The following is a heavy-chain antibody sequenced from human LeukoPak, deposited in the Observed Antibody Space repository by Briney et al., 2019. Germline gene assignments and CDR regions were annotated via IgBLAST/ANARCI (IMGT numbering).Heavy chain of an antibody. CDR3: ARRYCGGDCYYDPFDT. CDR1: GYTFTGYY. CDR2: INPNSGGT. V-gene: IGHV1-2*04. J-gene: IGHJ3*02. D-gene: IGHD2-21*02. Sequence: GASVKVSCKASGYTFTGYYMHWVRQAPGQGLEWMGWINPNSGGTNYAQKFQGWVTMTRDTSISTAYMELSRLRSDDTAVYYCARRYCGGDCYYDPFDTWCQGTMGNVSS.